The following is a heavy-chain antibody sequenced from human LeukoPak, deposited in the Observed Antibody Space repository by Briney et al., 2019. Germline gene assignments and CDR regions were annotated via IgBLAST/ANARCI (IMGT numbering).Heavy chain of an antibody. J-gene: IGHJ6*02. CDR1: GFTFSSYA. CDR2: ISYDGSNK. D-gene: IGHD6-13*01. CDR3: ARDRMVPGKGYYYGMDV. V-gene: IGHV3-30*04. Sequence: PGRSLRLSCAASGFTFSSYAMHWVRQAPGKGLEWVAVISYDGSNKYYADSVKGRFTISRDNSKNTLYLQMNSLRAEGTAVYYCARDRMVPGKGYYYGMDVWGQGTTVTVSS.